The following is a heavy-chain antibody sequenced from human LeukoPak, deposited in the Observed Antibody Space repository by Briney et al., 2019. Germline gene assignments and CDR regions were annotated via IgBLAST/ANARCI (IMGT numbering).Heavy chain of an antibody. D-gene: IGHD4-23*01. CDR1: GFTVSSNY. CDR3: ARVDVVTVGKNAFDI. CDR2: TYTGGST. Sequence: PGGSLRLSCAASGFTVSSNYMSWVRQAPGKGLEWVSVTYTGGSTNYADSVKGRFSISRDNSKNTLYLQMNSLRAEDTAVYYCARVDVVTVGKNAFDIWDQGTMVTVSS. V-gene: IGHV3-53*01. J-gene: IGHJ3*02.